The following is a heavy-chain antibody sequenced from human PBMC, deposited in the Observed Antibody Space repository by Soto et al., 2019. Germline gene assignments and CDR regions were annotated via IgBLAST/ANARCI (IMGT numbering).Heavy chain of an antibody. CDR3: ARDGAVAGDSNFDD. J-gene: IGHJ4*02. CDR1: GYTFTSSP. D-gene: IGHD6-19*01. CDR2: INAGNGNI. V-gene: IGHV1-3*01. Sequence: QVQLAQSGAEVKKPGASVKVSCKASGYTFTSSPIHWVRKAPGQGLEWRGWINAGNGNIKHSQKFQHRVTITRDTAASTAYMELSSLRFEDTAVYYCARDGAVAGDSNFDDWGQGTLVIVSS.